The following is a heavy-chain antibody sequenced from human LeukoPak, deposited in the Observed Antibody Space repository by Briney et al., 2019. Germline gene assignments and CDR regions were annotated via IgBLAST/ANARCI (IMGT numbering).Heavy chain of an antibody. CDR1: GGSISSYY. J-gene: IGHJ4*02. CDR3: ARRSYYDTSGYQFDY. D-gene: IGHD3-22*01. CDR2: IYYSGNT. Sequence: SETLSLTCTVSGGSISSYYWSWIRQPPGKGLEWIGYIYYSGNTNYHSSLKSRVTISVDTSKNQFSLKLSSVTAADTAVYYCARRSYYDTSGYQFDYWGQGTLVTVSS. V-gene: IGHV4-59*08.